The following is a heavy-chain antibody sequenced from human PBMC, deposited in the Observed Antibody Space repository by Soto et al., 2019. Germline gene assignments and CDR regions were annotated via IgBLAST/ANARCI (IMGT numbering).Heavy chain of an antibody. J-gene: IGHJ5*02. CDR3: AREQRGDCSSTNCPIDP. CDR2: ISSSGSTI. Sequence: GGSLRLSCAASGFTFSDYYMSWIRQAPGKGLEWVSYISSSGSTIYYADSVKGRFTISRDNAKNSLYLQMSSLRAEDTAVYYWAREQRGDCSSTNCPIDPWGQGTLVTVSA. D-gene: IGHD2-2*01. V-gene: IGHV3-11*01. CDR1: GFTFSDYY.